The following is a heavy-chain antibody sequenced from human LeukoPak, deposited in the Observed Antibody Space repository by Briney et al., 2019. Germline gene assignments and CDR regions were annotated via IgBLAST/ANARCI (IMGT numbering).Heavy chain of an antibody. V-gene: IGHV6-1*01. D-gene: IGHD1-14*01. CDR1: GDSVSSSTDA. Sequence: SQTLSLTCAISGDSVSSSTDAWNWIRQSPSRGLEWLGRTYYRSKWYNDYAVSVESRITINPDTSKNQFSLQLNSVTPEDTAVYYCARGANRVFDYWGQGTLGTVSS. CDR2: TYYRSKWYN. J-gene: IGHJ4*02. CDR3: ARGANRVFDY.